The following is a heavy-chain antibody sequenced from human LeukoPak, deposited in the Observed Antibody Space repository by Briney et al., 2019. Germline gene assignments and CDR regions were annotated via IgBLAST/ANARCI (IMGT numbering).Heavy chain of an antibody. D-gene: IGHD4-23*01. CDR2: ISSSSSTI. V-gene: IGHV3-48*01. Sequence: GGSLRLSCAASAFTFSSYSMNWVRQAPGKGLAWVSYISSSSSTIYYADSVKGRFTISRDNAKNSLYLQMNSLTAEDTAVYYCARATSEYFGGKGLLDFWGQGTLVTVSS. J-gene: IGHJ4*02. CDR1: AFTFSSYS. CDR3: ARATSEYFGGKGLLDF.